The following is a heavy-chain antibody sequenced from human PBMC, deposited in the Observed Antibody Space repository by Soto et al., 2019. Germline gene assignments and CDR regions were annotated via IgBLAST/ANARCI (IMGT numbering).Heavy chain of an antibody. CDR1: GFTFSSYS. J-gene: IGHJ4*02. CDR2: ISSSSSYI. V-gene: IGHV3-21*01. CDR3: ARRSPSDY. Sequence: EVQLVGSGGGLVKPGGSLRLSCAASGFTFSSYSMNWVRQAPGKGLEWVSSISSSSSYIYYADSVKGRFTISRDNAKNSLYLQMNSLRAEDTAVYYCARRSPSDYWGQGTLVTVSS.